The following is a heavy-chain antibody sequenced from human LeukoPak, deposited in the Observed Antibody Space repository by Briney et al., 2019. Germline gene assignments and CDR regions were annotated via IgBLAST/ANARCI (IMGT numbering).Heavy chain of an antibody. Sequence: GGSLRLSCAASGFTFSHFWMSWVRQAPGKGLEWVAYIKKTGSETYYVDSVKGRFTITRDNTRNSLFLQMYSLRAEDTAVYFCVREDGYCSGGNCYSYFDSWGQGPLVTVSS. D-gene: IGHD2-15*01. CDR3: VREDGYCSGGNCYSYFDS. CDR1: GFTFSHFW. V-gene: IGHV3-7*01. CDR2: IKKTGSET. J-gene: IGHJ4*02.